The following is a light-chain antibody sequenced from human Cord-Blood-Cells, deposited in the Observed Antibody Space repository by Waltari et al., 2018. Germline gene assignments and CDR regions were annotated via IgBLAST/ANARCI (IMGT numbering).Light chain of an antibody. V-gene: IGKV1-39*01. CDR2: AAS. CDR1: QSISSY. Sequence: DIQMTQSPSSLSAPVGDRVTITCRASQSISSYLNWYQQKPGKAPKLLIYAASSLQSGVPSRFSGSGSGTDFTLTISSLQPEDVATYYCQQCNSILLTFGGGTKVEIK. CDR3: QQCNSILLT. J-gene: IGKJ4*01.